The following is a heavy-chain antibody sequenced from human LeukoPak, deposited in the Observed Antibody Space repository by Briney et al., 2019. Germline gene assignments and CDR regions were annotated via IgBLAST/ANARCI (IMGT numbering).Heavy chain of an antibody. CDR2: ISSSSSYI. Sequence: GGSLRLSCAASGFTFSSYSMNWVRQAPGKGLEWVSSISSSSSYIYYADSVKGRFTISRDNAKNSPYLQMNSLRAEDTAVYYCARHVDTAMVYYFDYWGQGTLVTVSS. CDR1: GFTFSSYS. V-gene: IGHV3-21*01. J-gene: IGHJ4*02. CDR3: ARHVDTAMVYYFDY. D-gene: IGHD5-18*01.